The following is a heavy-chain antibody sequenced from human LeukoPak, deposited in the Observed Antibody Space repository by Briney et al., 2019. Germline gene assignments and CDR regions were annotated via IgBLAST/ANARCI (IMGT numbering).Heavy chain of an antibody. Sequence: PSETLSLTCTVSGGSISSSSYYWGWIRQPPGKGLEWIGSIYYSGSTYYNPSLKSRVTISVDTSKNQFSLKLSSVTAADTAVYYCAREGDNYDILTGSLPGWFDPWGQGTLVTVSS. D-gene: IGHD3-9*01. J-gene: IGHJ5*02. V-gene: IGHV4-39*07. CDR2: IYYSGST. CDR1: GGSISSSSYY. CDR3: AREGDNYDILTGSLPGWFDP.